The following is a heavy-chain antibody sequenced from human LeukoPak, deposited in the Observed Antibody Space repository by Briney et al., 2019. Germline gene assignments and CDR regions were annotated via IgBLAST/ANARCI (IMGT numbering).Heavy chain of an antibody. CDR2: FDPEDGET. Sequence: ASVKVSCKVSGYTLTELSMHWVRQAPGKGLEWMGGFDPEDGETIYAQKFQGRVTMTEDTSTDTAYMELSSLRSEDTAVYYCATSVTYYYDSSGYYPYWGQGTLVTVSS. J-gene: IGHJ4*02. D-gene: IGHD3-22*01. V-gene: IGHV1-24*01. CDR1: GYTLTELS. CDR3: ATSVTYYYDSSGYYPY.